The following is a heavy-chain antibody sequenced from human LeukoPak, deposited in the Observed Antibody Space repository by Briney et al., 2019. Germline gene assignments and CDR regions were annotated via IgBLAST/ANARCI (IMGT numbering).Heavy chain of an antibody. V-gene: IGHV3-23*01. Sequence: GGSLRLSCAASGFTFSNFAMSWFRQAPGRGLEWVSAAGTATDTSYADSVKGRFTISRDNSKNTLYLQMNSLGAEDTAVYYCAKEGSRRRFDFDSWRRGTLVTVSS. D-gene: IGHD3-16*01. CDR3: AKEGSRRRFDFDS. CDR1: GFTFSNFA. J-gene: IGHJ4*02. CDR2: AGTATDT.